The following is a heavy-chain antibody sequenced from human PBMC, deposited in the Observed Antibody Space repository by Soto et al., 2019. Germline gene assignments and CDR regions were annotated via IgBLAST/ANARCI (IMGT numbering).Heavy chain of an antibody. Sequence: GGSLRLSCAASGFTFSSYAMSWVRQAPGKGLEWVSAISGSGGSTYYADSVKGRFTISRDNSKNTLYLQMNSLRAEDTAVYYCAKDRAYYDFWSGYPFSFRGQGTLVTVSS. V-gene: IGHV3-23*01. J-gene: IGHJ4*02. CDR2: ISGSGGST. D-gene: IGHD3-3*01. CDR3: AKDRAYYDFWSGYPFSF. CDR1: GFTFSSYA.